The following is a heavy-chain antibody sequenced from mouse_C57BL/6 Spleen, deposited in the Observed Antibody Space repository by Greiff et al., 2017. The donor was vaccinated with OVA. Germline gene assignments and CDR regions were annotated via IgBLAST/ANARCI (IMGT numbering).Heavy chain of an antibody. CDR3: ARGPYYGSSYYFDY. J-gene: IGHJ2*01. Sequence: DVMLVESGGGLVKPGGSLKLSCAASGFTFSDYGMHWVRQAPEKGLEWVAYISSGSSTIYYADTVKGRFTISRDNAKNTLFLQMTSLRSEDTAMYYCARGPYYGSSYYFDYWGQGTTLTVSS. CDR2: ISSGSSTI. D-gene: IGHD1-1*01. V-gene: IGHV5-17*01. CDR1: GFTFSDYG.